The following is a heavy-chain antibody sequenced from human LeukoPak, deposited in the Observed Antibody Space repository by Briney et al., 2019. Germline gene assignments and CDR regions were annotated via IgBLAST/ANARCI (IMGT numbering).Heavy chain of an antibody. V-gene: IGHV3-21*01. CDR2: ISSSSSYI. CDR3: ARDLSTAARPDYFDY. D-gene: IGHD6-6*01. Sequence: GGSLRLSSAASGFTFSSYSMNWVRQAPGKGLEWVSSISSSSSYIYYADSVKGRFTISRDNAKNSLYLQMNSLRAEDTAVYYCARDLSTAARPDYFDYWGQGTLVTVSS. CDR1: GFTFSSYS. J-gene: IGHJ4*02.